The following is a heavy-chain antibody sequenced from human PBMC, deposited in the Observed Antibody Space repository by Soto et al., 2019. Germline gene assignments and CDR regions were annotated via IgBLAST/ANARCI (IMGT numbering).Heavy chain of an antibody. D-gene: IGHD2-15*01. CDR1: GFSFILYA. CDR2: IASDGSNE. Sequence: SLRLSCAASGFSFILYAMHWVRQAPGKGLEWVALIASDGSNEYYASSVKGRFTISRDTSKNMVNLQMSSLRVDDTAVYYCAKDLGVVDEGVQTTCYYNALDVWGQGTTVTVSS. CDR3: AKDLGVVDEGVQTTCYYNALDV. V-gene: IGHV3-30*18. J-gene: IGHJ6*02.